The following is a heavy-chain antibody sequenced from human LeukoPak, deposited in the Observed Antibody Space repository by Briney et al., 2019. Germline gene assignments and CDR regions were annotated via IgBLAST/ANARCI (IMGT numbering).Heavy chain of an antibody. Sequence: SETLSLTCTVSGGSISSGDYYWSWIRQPPGKGLEWIGYIYCSGSTYYNPSLKSRVTISVDTSKNQFSLKLSSVTAADTAVYYCARAVGVVPAAIFDPWGQGTLVTVSS. D-gene: IGHD2-2*01. CDR2: IYCSGST. V-gene: IGHV4-30-4*08. CDR1: GGSISSGDYY. CDR3: ARAVGVVPAAIFDP. J-gene: IGHJ5*02.